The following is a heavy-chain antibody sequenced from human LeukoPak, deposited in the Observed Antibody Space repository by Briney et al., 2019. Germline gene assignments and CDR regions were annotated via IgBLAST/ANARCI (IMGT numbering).Heavy chain of an antibody. J-gene: IGHJ4*02. CDR2: IYSGGST. CDR3: ATLTFARSWYFDY. Sequence: GGSLRLSCAASGLTVSSNYMSWVRRAPGKGLEWVSVIYSGGSTNYADSVKGRFTISRDSSQSTLYLQMNSLRAEDTAVYYCATLTFARSWYFDYWGQGTLVTVSS. D-gene: IGHD3-16*01. V-gene: IGHV3-66*01. CDR1: GLTVSSNY.